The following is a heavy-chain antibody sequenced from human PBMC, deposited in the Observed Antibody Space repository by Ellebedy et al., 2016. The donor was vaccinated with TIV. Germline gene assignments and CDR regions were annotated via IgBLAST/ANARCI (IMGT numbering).Heavy chain of an antibody. Sequence: SETLSLTXTVSGGSVSSGSYYWSWIRQPPGKGLEWIGYIYYSGSTNYNPSLKSRVTISVDTSKNQFSLKLSSVTAADTAVYYCARVRITMVPYFDYWGQGTLVTVSS. CDR3: ARVRITMVPYFDY. J-gene: IGHJ4*02. CDR1: GGSVSSGSYY. CDR2: IYYSGST. V-gene: IGHV4-61*01. D-gene: IGHD3-10*01.